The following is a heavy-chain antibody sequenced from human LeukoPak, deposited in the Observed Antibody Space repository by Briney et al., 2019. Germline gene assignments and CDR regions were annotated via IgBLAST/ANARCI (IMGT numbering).Heavy chain of an antibody. CDR1: GLTFSNFW. Sequence: GGYLRLSCSVSGLTFSNFWMDWVRQAPGKGLVWVSTINGDGTTSGGADSVKGRFTISRDNAKNTLYLQMNSLRAEDTAMYYCARNLGFYTFDSWGQGALVTVSS. J-gene: IGHJ4*02. CDR3: ARNLGFYTFDS. D-gene: IGHD2-15*01. V-gene: IGHV3-74*01. CDR2: INGDGTTS.